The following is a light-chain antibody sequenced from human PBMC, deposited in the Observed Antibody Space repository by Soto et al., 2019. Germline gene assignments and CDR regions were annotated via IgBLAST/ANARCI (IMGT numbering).Light chain of an antibody. CDR1: QSVSSN. Sequence: EIVMTQSPATLSVSPGERATLSCRASQSVSSNLAWYQQKPGQAPRLLIYGASTRATGIPARFSGSGSGTEFTLTISSLQSEDFAVYYCQQYGNSPRTFGQGTKVEIE. V-gene: IGKV3-15*01. CDR3: QQYGNSPRT. CDR2: GAS. J-gene: IGKJ1*01.